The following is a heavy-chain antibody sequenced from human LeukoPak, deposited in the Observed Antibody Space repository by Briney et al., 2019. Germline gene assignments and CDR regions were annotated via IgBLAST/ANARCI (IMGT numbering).Heavy chain of an antibody. V-gene: IGHV3-30-3*01. CDR2: ISYDGSNK. Sequence: SGGSLRLSCAASGFTLSSYAMHWVRQAPGKGLVWVAVISYDGSNKYYADSVKGRFTISRDNSKNTLYPQMNSLRAEDTAVYYCARDPHSVGMYYFDYWGQGTLVTVSS. CDR1: GFTLSSYA. J-gene: IGHJ4*02. D-gene: IGHD3-10*01. CDR3: ARDPHSVGMYYFDY.